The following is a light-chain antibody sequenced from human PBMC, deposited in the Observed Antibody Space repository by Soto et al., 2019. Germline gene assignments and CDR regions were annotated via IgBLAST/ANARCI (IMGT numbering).Light chain of an antibody. CDR3: SSYAGSNNRGV. J-gene: IGLJ1*01. CDR1: STDVGGYNY. V-gene: IGLV2-8*01. Sequence: QSALTQPASASGSPGQSVTISCTGTSTDVGGYNYISWYQHHPGKGPKLIIYEVSERPSGVPDRLSGSKSGNTASLTVSGLQAEDEADYYCSSYAGSNNRGVFGSGTKLTVL. CDR2: EVS.